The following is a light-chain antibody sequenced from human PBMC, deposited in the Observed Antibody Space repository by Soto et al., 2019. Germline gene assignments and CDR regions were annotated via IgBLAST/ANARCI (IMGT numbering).Light chain of an antibody. CDR3: QRYNSALPYT. J-gene: IGKJ2*01. CDR1: QGISNY. CDR2: AAS. V-gene: IGKV1-27*01. Sequence: DIQMTQAPSSLSASVGDRVTITCRASQGISNYLAWYQQKPGKVPKLLIYAASTSQSGVPSRFSGSGSGTDFTLTIGSLQPEDVATYYCQRYNSALPYTFGQGTKLEIK.